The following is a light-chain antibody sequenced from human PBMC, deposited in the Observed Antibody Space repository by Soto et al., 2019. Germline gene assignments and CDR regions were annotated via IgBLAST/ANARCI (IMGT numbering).Light chain of an antibody. CDR1: QSVSGSH. CDR2: DAS. CDR3: QQYGYSPWT. V-gene: IGKV3-20*01. J-gene: IGKJ1*01. Sequence: EIVLTQSPGTLSLSPGERATLSCRASQSVSGSHLAWYQQKPGKTPSLLIYDASSRATGIPDRFSGSGSGKDFTLTSSRLEPEDFAGYYCQQYGYSPWTFGQGTKVEIK.